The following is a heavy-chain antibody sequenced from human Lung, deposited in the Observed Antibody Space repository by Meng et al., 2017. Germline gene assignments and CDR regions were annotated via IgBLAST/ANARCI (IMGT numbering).Heavy chain of an antibody. CDR3: ASDYYDSSGYYQSLDY. CDR1: GFTFSSYA. D-gene: IGHD3-22*01. CDR2: ISGSGGST. J-gene: IGHJ4*02. V-gene: IGHV3-23*01. Sequence: GGSLRLSCAASGFTFSSYAMSWVRQAPGKGLEWVSAISGSGGSTYYADSVKGRFTISRDNSKNTLYLQMNSLRAEDTAVYYCASDYYDSSGYYQSLDYWGQGTLATSPQ.